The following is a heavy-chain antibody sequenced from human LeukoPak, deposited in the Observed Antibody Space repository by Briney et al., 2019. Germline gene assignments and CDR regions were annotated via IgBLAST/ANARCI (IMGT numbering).Heavy chain of an antibody. V-gene: IGHV1-69*13. CDR1: GYTFTSYG. CDR2: IIPIFGTA. CDR3: ARDRRSGWLQPRWLAFDI. J-gene: IGHJ3*02. Sequence: SVKVSCKASGYTFTSYGISWVRQAPGQGLEWMGGIIPIFGTANYAQKFQGRVTITADESTSTAYMELSSLRSEDTAVYYCARDRRSGWLQPRWLAFDIWGQGTMVTVSS. D-gene: IGHD5-24*01.